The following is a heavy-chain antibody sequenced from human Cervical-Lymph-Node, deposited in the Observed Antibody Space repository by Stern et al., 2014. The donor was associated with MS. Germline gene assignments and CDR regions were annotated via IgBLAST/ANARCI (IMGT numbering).Heavy chain of an antibody. D-gene: IGHD1-26*01. CDR1: GCSLSSAA. V-gene: IGHV1-69*01. Sequence: QVQLEESGPEVKKPGSTVKVSCKVSGCSLSSAAISWVRLRPGQGHAWMGGGITNFGTANYDQQFQGSGTINADESTSTPYMRRSSLRSEDTAVYYCARGELKEGLVRGMDVWGQGTTVTVSS. J-gene: IGHJ6*02. CDR3: ARGELKEGLVRGMDV. CDR2: GITNFGTA.